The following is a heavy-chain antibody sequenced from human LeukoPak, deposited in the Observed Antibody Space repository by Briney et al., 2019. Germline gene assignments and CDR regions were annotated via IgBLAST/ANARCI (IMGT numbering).Heavy chain of an antibody. Sequence: GASVNVSCKASGGTFSSYAISWVRQAPGQGLEWMGGIIPIFGTANYAQKFQGRVTITADESTSTAYMDLSSLRSEDTAVYYCAREGSSSAGLLDYWGQGTLVTVSS. V-gene: IGHV1-69*13. J-gene: IGHJ4*02. D-gene: IGHD1-26*01. CDR2: IIPIFGTA. CDR1: GGTFSSYA. CDR3: AREGSSSAGLLDY.